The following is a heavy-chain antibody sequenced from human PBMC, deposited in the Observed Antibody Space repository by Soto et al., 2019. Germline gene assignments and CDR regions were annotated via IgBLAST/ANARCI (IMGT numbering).Heavy chain of an antibody. CDR2: ISWKSDSI. D-gene: IGHD6-6*01. Sequence: EVQLVESGGGLVQPGRSLRLSSAASGFIFDDYAMHWVRQVPGKGLEWVSVISWKSDSINYADSVKGRFTISRDNANKSLYLQMNHLGAEDTALYYCAKGTEYTNSSIDYWGQGTLVTVSS. CDR1: GFIFDDYA. V-gene: IGHV3-9*01. CDR3: AKGTEYTNSSIDY. J-gene: IGHJ4*02.